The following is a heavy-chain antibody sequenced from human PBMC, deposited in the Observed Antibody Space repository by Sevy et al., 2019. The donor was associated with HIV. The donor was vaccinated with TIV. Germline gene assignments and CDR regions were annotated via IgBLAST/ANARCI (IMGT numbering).Heavy chain of an antibody. CDR3: TRDKQGEQWLVGAFDI. CDR2: IRSKAYGGTT. Sequence: GGSLRLSCTASGFTFGDYAMSWFRQAPGKGLEWVGFIRSKAYGGTTEYAASVKGRFTITRDDSKSIAYLQMNSLKTEDTAVYYCTRDKQGEQWLVGAFDIWGQGTMVTVSS. V-gene: IGHV3-49*03. D-gene: IGHD6-19*01. CDR1: GFTFGDYA. J-gene: IGHJ3*02.